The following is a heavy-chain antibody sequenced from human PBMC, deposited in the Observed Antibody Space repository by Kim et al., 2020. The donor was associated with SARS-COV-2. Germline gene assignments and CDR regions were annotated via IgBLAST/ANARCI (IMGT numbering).Heavy chain of an antibody. J-gene: IGHJ4*02. V-gene: IGHV3-73*01. D-gene: IGHD3-10*01. Sequence: EYAASVQGRFTISRDDSKNTAYLQMNSLKTDDTAVYYCTKYAGDITALSDYWGQGTLVTVSS. CDR3: TKYAGDITALSDY.